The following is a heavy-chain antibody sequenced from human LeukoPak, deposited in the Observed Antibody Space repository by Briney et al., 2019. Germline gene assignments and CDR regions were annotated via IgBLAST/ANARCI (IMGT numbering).Heavy chain of an antibody. Sequence: PSETLSLTCTVSGGSVSSGSYYWSWIRQPPGKGLKWIGYIYYSGSTNYNPSLKSRVTISVDTSKNQFSLKLSSVTAADTAVYYCARDYYDSSGYYRPLDYWGQGTLVTVSS. CDR2: IYYSGST. CDR3: ARDYYDSSGYYRPLDY. CDR1: GGSVSSGSYY. J-gene: IGHJ4*02. D-gene: IGHD3-22*01. V-gene: IGHV4-61*01.